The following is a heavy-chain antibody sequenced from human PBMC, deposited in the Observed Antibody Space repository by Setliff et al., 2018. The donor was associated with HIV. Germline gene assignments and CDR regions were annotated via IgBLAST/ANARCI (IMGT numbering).Heavy chain of an antibody. Sequence: PGGSLRLSCAASGFTSSTYWMSWVRQAPGKGLEWVAFMKYDESSEYYADSVKGRVTISRDNSKNTVDLQMNSLRTEDTAVYYCAKDGDYRNGDYDAFDIWGLGTMVTVSS. CDR1: GFTSSTYW. J-gene: IGHJ3*02. CDR3: AKDGDYRNGDYDAFDI. D-gene: IGHD4-4*01. CDR2: MKYDESSE. V-gene: IGHV3-30*02.